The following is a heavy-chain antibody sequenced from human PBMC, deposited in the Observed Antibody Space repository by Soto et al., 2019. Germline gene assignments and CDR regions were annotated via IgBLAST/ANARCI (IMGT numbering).Heavy chain of an antibody. CDR3: ARVIAHYYYYGMDV. V-gene: IGHV4-31*03. Sequence: QVQLQESGPGLVKPSQTLSLTCTVSGGSISSGGYYWSWIRQHPGKGLEWIGYIYYSGSTYYNPSLKRRVTISVDTSKNQFSLKLSSVTAADTAVYYCARVIAHYYYYGMDVWGQGTTVTVSS. CDR1: GGSISSGGYY. CDR2: IYYSGST. D-gene: IGHD2-21*01. J-gene: IGHJ6*02.